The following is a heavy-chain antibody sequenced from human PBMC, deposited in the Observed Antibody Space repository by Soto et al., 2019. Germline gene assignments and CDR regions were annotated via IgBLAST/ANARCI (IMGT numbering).Heavy chain of an antibody. D-gene: IGHD3-10*01. Sequence: GGSLRLSCSGSGFTLSGDAVHWVRQAPGKGLEYVSGISGDGGNTYYADSVKGRFTTFRDKSKNSEIVQMSGLRPEDTAVYYCVVRGSAFDIWGQGTVVTVSS. J-gene: IGHJ3*02. CDR2: ISGDGGNT. CDR1: GFTLSGDA. CDR3: VVRGSAFDI. V-gene: IGHV3-64D*08.